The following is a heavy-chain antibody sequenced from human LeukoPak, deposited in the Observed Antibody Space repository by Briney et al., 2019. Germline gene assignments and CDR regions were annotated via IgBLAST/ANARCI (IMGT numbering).Heavy chain of an antibody. J-gene: IGHJ4*02. CDR1: GFTFRTYS. V-gene: IGHV3-21*01. D-gene: IGHD6-19*01. CDR3: SRDAGNSSGWNDFDY. Sequence: PGGSLRLSCVVSGFTFRTYSMNWVRQAPGKGLEWVSSISTSSFIYYADSVKGRFTISRDNAKNSLFPQMNSLRAEDTAVYYCSRDAGNSSGWNDFDYWGQGTLVTVSS. CDR2: ISTSSFI.